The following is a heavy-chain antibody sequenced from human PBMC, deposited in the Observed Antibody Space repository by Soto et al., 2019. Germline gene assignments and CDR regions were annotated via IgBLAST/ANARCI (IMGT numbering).Heavy chain of an antibody. V-gene: IGHV4-39*01. CDR3: ARHVGYNLIVVYVDF. CDR1: GGSITSSSSY. D-gene: IGHD1-26*01. J-gene: IGHJ4*02. Sequence: PSETLSLTCTISGGSITSSSSYWGWIRQPPGRGLQWIGSIHFRGSTYYNPSLKSRVTISVDTSKNQFSLKLSSVTAADTAVYYCARHVGYNLIVVYVDFWGQGTLVTVSS. CDR2: IHFRGST.